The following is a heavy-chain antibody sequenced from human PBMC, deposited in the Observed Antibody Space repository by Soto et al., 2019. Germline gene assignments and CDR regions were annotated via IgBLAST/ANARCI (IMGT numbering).Heavy chain of an antibody. CDR1: GGTFSSYA. D-gene: IGHD3-10*01. Sequence: SLKVSCKASGGTFSSYAISWVRQAPGQGLEWMGGIIPIFGTANYAQMFQGRVTVTADKSTSTAYMELSSLRSEDTAMYYCARHRSRQYYVDYWGQGTLVTVSS. J-gene: IGHJ4*02. CDR2: IIPIFGTA. CDR3: ARHRSRQYYVDY. V-gene: IGHV1-69*06.